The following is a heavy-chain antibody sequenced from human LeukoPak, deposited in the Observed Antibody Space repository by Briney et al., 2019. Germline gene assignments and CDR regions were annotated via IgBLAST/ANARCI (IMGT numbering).Heavy chain of an antibody. J-gene: IGHJ5*02. D-gene: IGHD2-21*01. CDR2: IYYSGST. Sequence: PSETLSLTCAVYGGSFSGYYWSWIRQPPGKGLEWIGYIYYSGSTNYNPSLKSRVTISLDTSKNQFSLKLSSVTAADTAVYYCARGHIGPWGQGTLVTVSS. CDR3: ARGHIGP. V-gene: IGHV4-59*08. CDR1: GGSFSGYY.